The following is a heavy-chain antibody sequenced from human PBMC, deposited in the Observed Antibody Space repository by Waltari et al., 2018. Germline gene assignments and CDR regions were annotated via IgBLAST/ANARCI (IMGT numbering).Heavy chain of an antibody. J-gene: IGHJ4*02. CDR3: ARFFPPPK. V-gene: IGHV3-21*01. Sequence: EVQLVESGGGVVKPGGSLRPSCAASGFTFSCFRRNWVRQAPGKGLEWVSSISSSSSYIYYADSVKGRFTISRDNAKNSLYLQMNSLRAEDTAVYYCARFFPPPKWGQGTLVTVSS. D-gene: IGHD3-3*01. CDR1: GFTFSCFR. CDR2: ISSSSSYI.